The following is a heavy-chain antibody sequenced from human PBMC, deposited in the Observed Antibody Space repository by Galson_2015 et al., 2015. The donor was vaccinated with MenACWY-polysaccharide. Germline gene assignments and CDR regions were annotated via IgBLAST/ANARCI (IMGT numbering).Heavy chain of an antibody. J-gene: IGHJ4*02. CDR2: IRTGRTII. CDR1: TFSSYA. CDR3: ARGGSSDSFDY. D-gene: IGHD2-15*01. V-gene: IGHV3-48*02. Sequence: TFSSYAMSWVRQAPGKGLEWVSTIRTGRTIIYQADSVKGRFTISRDNAKNSLYLQLNSLRDEDTAVYYCARGGSSDSFDYWGKGTLVTVSS.